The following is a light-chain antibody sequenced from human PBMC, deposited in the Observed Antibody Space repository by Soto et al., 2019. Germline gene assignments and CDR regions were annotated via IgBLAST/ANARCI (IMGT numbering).Light chain of an antibody. J-gene: IGLJ1*01. Sequence: QSALTQPASVSGSLGQSLTSSCPGTSSDVGGFNYVSWYQQHPGKAPKLMIYEVSNRPSGVSNRFSGSKSRNTASLTISGLQAEDEADYYCSSYTSSSTYVFGSGTKVTVL. CDR2: EVS. CDR3: SSYTSSSTYV. CDR1: SSDVGGFNY. V-gene: IGLV2-14*01.